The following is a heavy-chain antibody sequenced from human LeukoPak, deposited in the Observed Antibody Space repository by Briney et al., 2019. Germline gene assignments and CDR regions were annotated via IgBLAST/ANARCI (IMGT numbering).Heavy chain of an antibody. J-gene: IGHJ4*02. V-gene: IGHV3-30*02. CDR2: IRYDGSNK. CDR3: ARESMGGGALQD. Sequence: GGSLRLSCAASGFTFSSYGMQWVRQAPGKGLDWVAFIRYDGSNKYCADSVKGRFTISRDNSKNTLYLQMNSLRAEDTAVYYCARESMGGGALQDWGQGALVTGSS. CDR1: GFTFSSYG. D-gene: IGHD3-16*01.